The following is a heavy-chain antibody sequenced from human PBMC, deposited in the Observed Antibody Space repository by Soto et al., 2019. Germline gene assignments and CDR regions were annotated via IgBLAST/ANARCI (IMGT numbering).Heavy chain of an antibody. Sequence: GGSLRLSCAASGFPFSAYAMNWVRQAPGKGLEWVSGIGGSGASLYYADSVKGRFIISRDNSKNTVYLQMNSLRAEDTALYYYASSSSNRGYDSWFDPWGQGTLVTVSS. CDR1: GFPFSAYA. CDR3: ASSSSNRGYDSWFDP. V-gene: IGHV3-23*01. D-gene: IGHD5-12*01. CDR2: IGGSGASL. J-gene: IGHJ5*02.